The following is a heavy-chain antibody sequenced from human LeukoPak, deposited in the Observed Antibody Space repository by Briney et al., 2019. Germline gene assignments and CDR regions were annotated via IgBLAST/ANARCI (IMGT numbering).Heavy chain of an antibody. D-gene: IGHD3-22*01. CDR1: GFPFRSCA. V-gene: IGHV3-30*02. CDR3: AKDHVLYDSSGYQSWFNP. CDR2: IRYDGSYK. J-gene: IGHJ5*02. Sequence: GGSLRLSCAASGFPFRSCAMHWVRQAPGKGLEWVAFIRYDGSYKYYGDSVKGRFTISRDNSKNTLYLQMNSLRAEDTAVYYCAKDHVLYDSSGYQSWFNPWGQGTLVTVSS.